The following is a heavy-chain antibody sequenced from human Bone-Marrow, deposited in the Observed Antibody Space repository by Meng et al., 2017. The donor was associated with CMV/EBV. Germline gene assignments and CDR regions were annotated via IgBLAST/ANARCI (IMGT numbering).Heavy chain of an antibody. D-gene: IGHD2-2*02. CDR1: GYTFTSYG. CDR2: ISAYNGNT. J-gene: IGHJ6*02. CDR3: ARADYCSSTSRYTGGYYYGIDV. Sequence: ASVKVSCKASGYTFTSYGISWVRQAPGQGLEWMGWISAYNGNTNYAQKLQGRVTMTTDTSTSTAYMELRSLRSDDTAVYYCARADYCSSTSRYTGGYYYGIDVWGQGTTVTFSS. V-gene: IGHV1-18*01.